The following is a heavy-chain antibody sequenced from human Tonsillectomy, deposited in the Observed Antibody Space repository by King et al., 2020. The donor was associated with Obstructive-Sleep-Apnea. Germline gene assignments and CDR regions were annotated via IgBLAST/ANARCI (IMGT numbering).Heavy chain of an antibody. J-gene: IGHJ4*02. D-gene: IGHD6-19*01. Sequence: VQLVESGGGLVQPGRSLRLSCAASGFTFDEYAMHWVRQAPGKVLEWVSAISWNSGSKCYAGSVKGRFTISRDNAKNSLYLQRNSLRAEDTALYYCAKDRGIAVAGTGLACDYWGQGTLVTVSS. V-gene: IGHV3-9*01. CDR3: AKDRGIAVAGTGLACDY. CDR2: ISWNSGSK. CDR1: GFTFDEYA.